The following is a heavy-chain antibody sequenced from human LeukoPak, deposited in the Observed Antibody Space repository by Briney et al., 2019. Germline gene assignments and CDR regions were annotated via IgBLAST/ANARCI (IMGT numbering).Heavy chain of an antibody. CDR1: GFTFSSYS. CDR3: GREIPSGSYAPDY. V-gene: IGHV3-21*05. Sequence: GGSLRLSCPASGFTFSSYSISWVRQAPGKGLEWVSYISSSGRSILYADSVKGRFIVSRDNTKNSVYLQMNNLRAEDTAVYYCGREIPSGSYAPDYWGQGILVIVSS. CDR2: ISSSGRSI. J-gene: IGHJ4*02. D-gene: IGHD1-26*01.